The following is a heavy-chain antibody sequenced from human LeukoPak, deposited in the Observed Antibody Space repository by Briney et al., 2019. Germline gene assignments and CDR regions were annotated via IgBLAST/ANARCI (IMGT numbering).Heavy chain of an antibody. V-gene: IGHV3-30*01. CDR2: ISSGGTYE. CDR1: GFTFSNYA. J-gene: IGHJ4*02. D-gene: IGHD3-10*01. Sequence: SGKSLRLSCAASGFTFSNYAMHWVRQAPGKGLEWVSLISSGGTYEYYADSVKGRFTISRDNSKNTLCLQLNSLRAEDTAVYYCARDSTYYYDSGSSGPHYFDNWGQGTLDTVSS. CDR3: ARDSTYYYDSGSSGPHYFDN.